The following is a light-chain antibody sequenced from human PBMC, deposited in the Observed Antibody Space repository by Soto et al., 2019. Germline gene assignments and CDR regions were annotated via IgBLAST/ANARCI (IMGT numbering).Light chain of an antibody. CDR2: EVN. CDR3: CSYATTTL. J-gene: IGLJ2*01. CDR1: SSVIGSYDL. V-gene: IGLV2-23*02. Sequence: QSALTQPASVSGSPGQSFPISGIGTSSVIGSYDLVSWYQQHPGNAPRLIIYEVNKRPSGVSNRFSGSKSGNTASLTVSGLQAEDGAEYYCCSYATTTLFGGGTKLTVL.